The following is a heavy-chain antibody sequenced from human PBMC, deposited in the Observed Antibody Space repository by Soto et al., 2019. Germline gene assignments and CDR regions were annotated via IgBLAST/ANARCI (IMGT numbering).Heavy chain of an antibody. D-gene: IGHD6-19*01. CDR3: ARGLSSGWYVDYYYGMDV. J-gene: IGHJ6*02. Sequence: QVQLVQSGAEVKKPGASGKVSCKASGYTFTSYDINWVRQATGQGLEWMGWMNPNSGNTGYAQKFQGRVTMTRNTSISTAYMELSSLRSEDTAVYYCARGLSSGWYVDYYYGMDVWGQGTTVTVSS. CDR2: MNPNSGNT. CDR1: GYTFTSYD. V-gene: IGHV1-8*01.